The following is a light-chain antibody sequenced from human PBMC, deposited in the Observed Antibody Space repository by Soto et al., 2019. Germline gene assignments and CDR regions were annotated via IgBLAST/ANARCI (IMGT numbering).Light chain of an antibody. Sequence: EIVMTQSPATLSVSPGERATLSCRASQSVSSYLAWYQQKPGQAPRLLIYGASSRATGIPDRFSGSGSGTDFTLTISRLEPEDFAVYYCHQYDSWTFGQGTKVDI. J-gene: IGKJ1*01. CDR2: GAS. V-gene: IGKV3-20*01. CDR3: HQYDSWT. CDR1: QSVSSY.